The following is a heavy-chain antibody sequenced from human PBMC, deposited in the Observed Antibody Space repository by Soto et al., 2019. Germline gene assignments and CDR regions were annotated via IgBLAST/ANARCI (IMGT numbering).Heavy chain of an antibody. CDR3: ARHFSVDYFDY. CDR2: IYYSGST. CDR1: RGSISNYY. V-gene: IGHV4-59*05. J-gene: IGHJ4*02. Sequence: SETLSLTCTVSRGSISNYYWSWIRQPPGKGLEWIGSIYYSGSTYYNPSLKSRVTISVDTSKNQFSLKLSSVTAADTAVYYCARHFSVDYFDYWGQGALVTVSS.